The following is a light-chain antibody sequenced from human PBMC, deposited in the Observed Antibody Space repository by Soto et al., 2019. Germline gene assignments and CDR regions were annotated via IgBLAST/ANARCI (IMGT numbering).Light chain of an antibody. V-gene: IGKV3-20*01. Sequence: EIVLTQSPGTLSLSPGERATVSCRASQSVSSSYLAWYQQKPGQAPRLLIYGASIRATGIPDRFSGSGSGTDFTLTISRPEPDDFAVYYCQQYGSSPLTFGGGTKVEIK. CDR1: QSVSSSY. J-gene: IGKJ4*01. CDR3: QQYGSSPLT. CDR2: GAS.